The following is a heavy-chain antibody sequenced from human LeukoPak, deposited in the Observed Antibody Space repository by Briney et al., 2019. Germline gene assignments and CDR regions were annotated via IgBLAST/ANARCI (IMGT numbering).Heavy chain of an antibody. V-gene: IGHV4-4*07. J-gene: IGHJ6*02. CDR1: GGSISSYY. CDR3: ASSFKTTGYGMDV. D-gene: IGHD3-9*01. CDR2: IYTSGST. Sequence: SETLSLTCTVSGGSISSYYWSWIRQPAGKGLEWIGRIYTSGSTNYNPSLKSRVTMSVDTSKNQFSLKLSSVTAADTAVHYCASSFKTTGYGMDVWGQGTTVTVSS.